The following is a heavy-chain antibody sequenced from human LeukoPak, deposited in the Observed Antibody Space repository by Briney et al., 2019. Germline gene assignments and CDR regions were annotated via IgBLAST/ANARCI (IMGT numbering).Heavy chain of an antibody. J-gene: IGHJ4*02. CDR2: IKQDGGEK. V-gene: IGHV3-7*01. D-gene: IGHD6-19*01. Sequence: PGGSLRLSCAASGFTFSNYWMGWVRQAPGRGLEWVANIKQDGGEKYYVDSVKGRFTISRDNAKNSLYLQMNSLRSEDTAVYYCARMVSSGCVNYWGQGTLVTVSS. CDR3: ARMVSSGCVNY. CDR1: GFTFSNYW.